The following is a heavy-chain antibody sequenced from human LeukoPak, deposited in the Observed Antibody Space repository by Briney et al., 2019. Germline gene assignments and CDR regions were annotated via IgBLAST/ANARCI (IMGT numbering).Heavy chain of an antibody. CDR1: GYTFTSYD. CDR2: MNPNSGNT. J-gene: IGHJ4*02. Sequence: ASVKVSCKASGYTFTSYDINWVRQATGQGLEWMGWMNPNSGNTGYAQKFRGRVTMTRNTSISTAYMELSSLRSEDTAVYYCARRGGGFYDSSGYYLEDYWGQGTLVTVSS. V-gene: IGHV1-8*01. CDR3: ARRGGGFYDSSGYYLEDY. D-gene: IGHD3-22*01.